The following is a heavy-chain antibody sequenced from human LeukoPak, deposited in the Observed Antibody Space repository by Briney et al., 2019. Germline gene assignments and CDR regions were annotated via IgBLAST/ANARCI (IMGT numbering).Heavy chain of an antibody. V-gene: IGHV3-53*01. CDR2: IHKNAIK. D-gene: IGHD2-2*01. CDR3: AKVWSVPAAQAPDY. J-gene: IGHJ4*02. Sequence: GGSLRLSCSASEFTVSSNYMTWVRQAPGKGLEWVAVIHKNAIKYYADTVKGRFTISRDNSKNTLYLQMNSLRAEDTAVYYCAKVWSVPAAQAPDYWGQGTLVTVSS. CDR1: EFTVSSNY.